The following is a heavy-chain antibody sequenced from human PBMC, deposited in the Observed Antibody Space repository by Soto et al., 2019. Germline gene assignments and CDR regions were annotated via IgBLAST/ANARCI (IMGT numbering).Heavy chain of an antibody. J-gene: IGHJ3*02. Sequence: GGSLRLYCAASGFTFSSYSMNWVRQAPGKGLEWFSSISSSSSYIYYADSVKGRFTISRDNAKNSLYLQMNSLRAEDTAVYYCAREIGDAFDIWGQGTMVTVSS. CDR1: GFTFSSYS. CDR3: AREIGDAFDI. CDR2: ISSSSSYI. V-gene: IGHV3-21*01.